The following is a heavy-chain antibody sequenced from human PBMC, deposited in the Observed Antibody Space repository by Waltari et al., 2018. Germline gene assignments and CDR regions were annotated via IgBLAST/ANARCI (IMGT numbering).Heavy chain of an antibody. CDR2: IYVGGTT. CDR3: ARETRHGDWFDP. V-gene: IGHV4-4*07. D-gene: IGHD3-16*01. CDR1: GESVVINY. Sequence: QVQLHESCPGLVQPSETLSLACSVSGESVVINYWSWRRQSAGKGMDWIGRIYVGGTTNYNPALSGRVSMSVDMSKNQIFLKIMSVTAADTGVYYCARETRHGDWFDPWGQGTLVTVSS. J-gene: IGHJ5*02.